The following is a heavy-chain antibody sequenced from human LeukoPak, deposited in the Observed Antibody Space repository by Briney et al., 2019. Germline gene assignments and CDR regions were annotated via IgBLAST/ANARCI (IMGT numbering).Heavy chain of an antibody. CDR1: GVSISSSSYY. CDR3: ARGSAIFGVPRYMDV. Sequence: KPSETLSLTCTVSGVSISSSSYYWGWIRQPPGKGLEWIGSIYYSGSTYYNPSLKSRVTISVDTSKNQFSLKLSSVTAADTAVYYCARGSAIFGVPRYMDVWGKGTTVTVSS. J-gene: IGHJ6*03. V-gene: IGHV4-39*07. CDR2: IYYSGST. D-gene: IGHD3-3*01.